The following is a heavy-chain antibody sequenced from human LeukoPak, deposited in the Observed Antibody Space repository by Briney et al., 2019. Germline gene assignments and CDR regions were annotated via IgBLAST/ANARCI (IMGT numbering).Heavy chain of an antibody. Sequence: ASVKVSCKASGYTFTSYDINWVRQATGQGLEWMGWMNPNSGNTGYAQKFQGRVTITRNTSISTAYMELSSLRSEDTAVYYCARVVSAYDSSGYYYGWFDPWGQGTLVTVSS. V-gene: IGHV1-8*03. D-gene: IGHD3-22*01. CDR1: GYTFTSYD. CDR3: ARVVSAYDSSGYYYGWFDP. J-gene: IGHJ5*02. CDR2: MNPNSGNT.